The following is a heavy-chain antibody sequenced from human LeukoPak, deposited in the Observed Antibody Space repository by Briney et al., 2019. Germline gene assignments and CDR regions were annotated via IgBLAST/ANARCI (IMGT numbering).Heavy chain of an antibody. J-gene: IGHJ4*02. D-gene: IGHD1-26*01. V-gene: IGHV4-39*01. CDR3: ARHWSIVGATSWYFDY. Sequence: SETLSLTCTVSGGSISSSSYYWGWSRQPPGGGVEWIERIYYSGSTYNNPSLKSRVTISVDTSKNQFSLKLSSVTAADTAVYYCARHWSIVGATSWYFDYWGQGTLVTVSS. CDR1: GGSISSSSYY. CDR2: IYYSGST.